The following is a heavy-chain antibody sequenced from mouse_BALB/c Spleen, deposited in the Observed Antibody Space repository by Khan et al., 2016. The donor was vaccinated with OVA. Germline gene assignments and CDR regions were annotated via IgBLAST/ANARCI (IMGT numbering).Heavy chain of an antibody. V-gene: IGHV2-6-4*01. Sequence: QVQLKESGPGLVAPSQSLSITCTVSAFSLSRYNIHWVRQPPGKGLEWLGMIWGGGGTDYNSTLQSRLNLSKDNSKSQVFLKMNRLQTDDTAMYYCARAYYRYYGYYAMDYWGQGTSVTVSS. CDR2: IWGGGGT. J-gene: IGHJ4*01. CDR3: ARAYYRYYGYYAMDY. CDR1: AFSLSRYN. D-gene: IGHD2-14*01.